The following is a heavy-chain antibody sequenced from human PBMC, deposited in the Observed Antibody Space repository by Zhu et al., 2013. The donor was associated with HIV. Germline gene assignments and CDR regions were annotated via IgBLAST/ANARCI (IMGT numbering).Heavy chain of an antibody. CDR1: GYSLTGHY. D-gene: IGHD3-22*01. CDR2: INPSNGET. V-gene: IGHV1-2*02. CDR3: AREIIIVIVNGGFKYFDV. J-gene: IGHJ2*01. Sequence: QVQLVQSGAEVKPPGASVKVSCQASGYSLTGHYIHWVRQAPGQGLEWMGWINPSNGETKSAEKFYGRVTMTRDTSISTVYMEMSRLRSDDTATYYCAREIIIVIVNGGFKYFDVWAVAPGXCVL.